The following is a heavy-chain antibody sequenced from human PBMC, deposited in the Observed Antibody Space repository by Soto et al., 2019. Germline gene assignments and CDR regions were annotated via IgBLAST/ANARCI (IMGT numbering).Heavy chain of an antibody. CDR1: GFTFSSYA. D-gene: IGHD3-10*01. Sequence: EVQLLESGGGLVQPGGSLRLSCAASGFTFSSYAMSWVRQAPGKGLEWVSAISGSGGSTYYADSVKGRFTISRDNSKNTLYLQMNSLRAEDTDVYYWAKGVGYYDGNGGWFDPWGQGTLVTVSS. CDR3: AKGVGYYDGNGGWFDP. V-gene: IGHV3-23*01. J-gene: IGHJ5*02. CDR2: ISGSGGST.